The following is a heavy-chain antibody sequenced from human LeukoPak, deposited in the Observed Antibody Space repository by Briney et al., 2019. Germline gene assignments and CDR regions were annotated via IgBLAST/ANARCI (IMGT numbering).Heavy chain of an antibody. V-gene: IGHV3-73*01. CDR1: GFTFSGSA. D-gene: IGHD5-24*01. Sequence: GGSLRLSCAASGFTFSGSAVHWVRQASGKGLEWVGRIRSKGNNYAKAYAASVKGRFTISRDDSKNTAFLQMDSLNTEDTALYYCTRYLGDGDNYVSDYWGQGTLVTVSS. CDR3: TRYLGDGDNYVSDY. J-gene: IGHJ4*02. CDR2: IRSKGNNYAK.